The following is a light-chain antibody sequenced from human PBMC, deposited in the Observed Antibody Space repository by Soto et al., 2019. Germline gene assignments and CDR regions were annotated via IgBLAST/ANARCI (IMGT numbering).Light chain of an antibody. Sequence: EIVMTQSPATLSVSPGERATLSCRASQNIDNNLAWYQQKLGQTPRLLIYGASTRATGAPARFSGSGSGTDFTLTISSLQSEDFAVYYCQQYGSSPQTFGQGTKVDIK. CDR2: GAS. CDR3: QQYGSSPQT. CDR1: QNIDNN. V-gene: IGKV3-15*01. J-gene: IGKJ1*01.